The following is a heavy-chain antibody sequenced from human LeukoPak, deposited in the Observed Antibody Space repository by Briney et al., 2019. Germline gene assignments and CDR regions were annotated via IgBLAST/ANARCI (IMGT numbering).Heavy chain of an antibody. CDR2: INHSGST. Sequence: SETLSLTCAVYGGSFSGYYWSWIRQPPGKGLEWIGEINHSGSTNYNPSLKSRVTISVDTSKNQFSLKLSSVTAADTAVYYCASGYYYDSSGYSYFQHWGQGTLSPSPQ. V-gene: IGHV4-34*01. CDR3: ASGYYYDSSGYSYFQH. CDR1: GGSFSGYY. J-gene: IGHJ1*01. D-gene: IGHD3-22*01.